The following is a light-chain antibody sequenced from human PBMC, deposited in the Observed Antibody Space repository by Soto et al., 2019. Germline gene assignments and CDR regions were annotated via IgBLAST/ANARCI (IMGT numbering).Light chain of an antibody. CDR3: QQYGSSPRT. J-gene: IGKJ4*01. Sequence: EMVLTQSPGTLSLSPGERATLSCRASQSVSSSYLAWYQQKPGQAPRLLIYGASSRATGIPDRFSGGGSGTDFTLTISRLETEDFAVYYWQQYGSSPRTVGGGTKVEIK. V-gene: IGKV3-20*01. CDR2: GAS. CDR1: QSVSSSY.